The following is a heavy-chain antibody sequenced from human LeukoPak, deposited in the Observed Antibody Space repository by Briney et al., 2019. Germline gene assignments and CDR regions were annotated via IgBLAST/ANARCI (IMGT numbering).Heavy chain of an antibody. J-gene: IGHJ4*02. CDR3: ARTKFYYGSGSYIDY. D-gene: IGHD3-10*01. V-gene: IGHV5-51*01. Sequence: GESLKISCKGSGYSFTSYWTGWVRQMPGKGLEWMGIIYPGDSDTRYSPSFQGQVTISADKSISTAYLQWSSLKASDTAMYYCARTKFYYGSGSYIDYWGQGTLVTVSS. CDR2: IYPGDSDT. CDR1: GYSFTSYW.